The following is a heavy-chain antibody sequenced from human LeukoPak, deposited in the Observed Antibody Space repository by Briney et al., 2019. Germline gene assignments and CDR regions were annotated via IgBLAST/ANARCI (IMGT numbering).Heavy chain of an antibody. CDR3: ARGVVAAAGRTFDF. V-gene: IGHV4-39*07. D-gene: IGHD6-13*01. CDR1: GGSLSSSSYY. Sequence: ETLSLTCTVSGGSLSSSSYYWGWIRQPPGKGLEWIGSIYYSGSTYYNPSLKSRVTISVDTSKNQFSLKLSSVTAADTAVYYCARGVVAAAGRTFDFWGQGTLVTVSS. CDR2: IYYSGST. J-gene: IGHJ4*02.